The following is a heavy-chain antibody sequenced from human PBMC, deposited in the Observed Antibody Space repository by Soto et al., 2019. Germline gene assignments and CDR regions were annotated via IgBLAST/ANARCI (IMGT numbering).Heavy chain of an antibody. V-gene: IGHV3-33*01. CDR3: ASESPGYCSGGSCYSGFV. Sequence: QVQLVESGGGVVQPGRSLRLSCAASGFTFSSYGIHWVRQAPGKGLEWVAVIWYDGSNKYYADSVKGRFTISRDNSKNTLYLQMNSLRAEDTAVYYCASESPGYCSGGSCYSGFVWGQGTLVTVSS. CDR2: IWYDGSNK. CDR1: GFTFSSYG. J-gene: IGHJ4*02. D-gene: IGHD2-15*01.